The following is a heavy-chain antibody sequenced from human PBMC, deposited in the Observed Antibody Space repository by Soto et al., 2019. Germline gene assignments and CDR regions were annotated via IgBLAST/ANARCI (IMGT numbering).Heavy chain of an antibody. CDR2: ISGSGGST. CDR1: GFTFSSYA. V-gene: IGHV3-23*01. Sequence: GGSLRLSCAASGFTFSSYAMSWVRQAPGKGLEWVSAISGSGGSTYYAGSVKGRFTLSRDNSKNTLYLQMNSLRAEDRAVYYCAKVLHACSGWDHWGQGTLVTVSS. CDR3: AKVLHACSGWDH. J-gene: IGHJ4*02. D-gene: IGHD6-19*01.